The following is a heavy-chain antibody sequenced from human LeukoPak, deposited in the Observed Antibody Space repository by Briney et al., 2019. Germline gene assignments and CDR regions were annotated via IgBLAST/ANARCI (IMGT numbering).Heavy chain of an antibody. Sequence: GGSLRLSCAASGFTFSSYGMHWVRQAPGKGLEWVAVISYDGSNKYYADSVKGRITISRDNSKNTLYLQMNSLRAEDTAVYYCAKARGYSGSVLGYWGQGTLVTVSS. V-gene: IGHV3-30*18. CDR1: GFTFSSYG. CDR2: ISYDGSNK. J-gene: IGHJ4*02. D-gene: IGHD5-12*01. CDR3: AKARGYSGSVLGY.